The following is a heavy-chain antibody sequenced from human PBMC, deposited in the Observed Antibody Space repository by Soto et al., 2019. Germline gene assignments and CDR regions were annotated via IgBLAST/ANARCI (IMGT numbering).Heavy chain of an antibody. CDR2: TSYDGSDK. J-gene: IGHJ1*01. Sequence: QVQLVESGGGVVQPGTSLRVSCVGSGFTFRSYVIHWVRQAPGKGLEWVALTSYDGSDKYYGDSVRGRFTISRDNFRNTVDLQMDSVRLEDTALYYCARWGTTGGLDVWGQGTLVSVSS. D-gene: IGHD3-16*01. V-gene: IGHV3-30*19. CDR3: ARWGTTGGLDV. CDR1: GFTFRSYV.